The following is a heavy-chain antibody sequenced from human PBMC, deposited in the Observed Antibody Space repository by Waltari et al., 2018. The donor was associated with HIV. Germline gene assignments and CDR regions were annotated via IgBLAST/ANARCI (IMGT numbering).Heavy chain of an antibody. CDR3: SRDRRVRRPSKSSIKTINWFDP. CDR2: INTSNKYP. CDR1: GYSFLTYG. Sequence: QVQLVQPDSILTAPGASVKVSCKASGYSFLTYGINWVRQAPGQGLEWMGSINTSNKYPSKAQAFAGRFVFSGDTSVNTTFLQRNGLKTEDTATYFCSRDRRVRRPSKSSIKTINWFDPWGQGTLIVVS. V-gene: IGHV7-4-1*02. J-gene: IGHJ5*02.